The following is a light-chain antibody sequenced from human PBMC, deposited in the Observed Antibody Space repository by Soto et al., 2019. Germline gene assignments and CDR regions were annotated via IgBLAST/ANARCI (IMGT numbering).Light chain of an antibody. V-gene: IGKV4-1*01. Sequence: DIVLTQSPGSLAVSLGETATIKCKSSQSVLRGSNSKNLLAWHQQKPGQPPKVLIYWASSREGGVPDRFRGSGSGTDFTLTITNVQADDVAVYYCQQYFTTTQPFGPGTKVEIK. CDR3: QQYFTTTQP. J-gene: IGKJ2*01. CDR1: QSVLRGSNSKNL. CDR2: WAS.